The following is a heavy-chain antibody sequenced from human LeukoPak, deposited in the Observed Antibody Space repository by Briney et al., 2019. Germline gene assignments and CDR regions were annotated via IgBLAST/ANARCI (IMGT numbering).Heavy chain of an antibody. Sequence: SVKVSCKASAGTFSSYAISWVRQAPGQGLEWMGRIIPIHGIANYAQKFQGRVTITADKSTSTAYMELSSLRSEDTAVYYCARETRGWFDPWGQGTLVTVAS. CDR1: AGTFSSYA. CDR3: ARETRGWFDP. J-gene: IGHJ5*02. V-gene: IGHV1-69*04. CDR2: IIPIHGIA.